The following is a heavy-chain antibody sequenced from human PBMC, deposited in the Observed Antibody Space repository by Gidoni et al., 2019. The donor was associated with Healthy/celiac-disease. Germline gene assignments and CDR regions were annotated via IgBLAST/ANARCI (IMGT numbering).Heavy chain of an antibody. Sequence: QVHLVQSGPEVQNPEPSVKVSCNASGYPFTSYGLSWVRQAHGPGLEWMGWISAYNGNTNYAQKLQGRVTMTTDTSTRTAYMERRSLRADDTAVYYCARAREEVVAATRIDYWGQGTLVTVSS. CDR2: ISAYNGNT. V-gene: IGHV1-18*01. CDR1: GYPFTSYG. J-gene: IGHJ4*02. D-gene: IGHD2-15*01. CDR3: ARAREEVVAATRIDY.